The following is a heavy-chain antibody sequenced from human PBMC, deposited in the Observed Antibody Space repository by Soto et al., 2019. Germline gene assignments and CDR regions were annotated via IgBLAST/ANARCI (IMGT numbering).Heavy chain of an antibody. CDR1: GFTSSSHS. D-gene: IGHD3-10*01. CDR2: IRASSGLT. CDR3: ARETPGSIAYHYFEY. J-gene: IGHJ4*02. Sequence: EVQLVESGGGLVQPGGSLRLSCAASGFTSSSHSMSWVRQAPGKGLEWLSHIRASSGLTYYADSVKDRFTISRDDAKNLLYLQMNDLRAEDTAVYYCARETPGSIAYHYFEYWGQGAPVTVSA. V-gene: IGHV3-48*01.